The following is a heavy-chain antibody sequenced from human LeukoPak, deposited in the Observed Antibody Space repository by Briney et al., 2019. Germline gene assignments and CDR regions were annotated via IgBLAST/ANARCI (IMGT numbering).Heavy chain of an antibody. Sequence: GESLKISCKGSGYTFTTYWIAWVRQVPGKGLEWMGIIFPDDSHIRYSPSFQGQVTISADKSISTAYLQWSSLKASDTAMYYCVRPSGVVRGVIISVQAFDVWGQGTMVTVSS. V-gene: IGHV5-51*01. CDR2: IFPDDSHI. CDR1: GYTFTTYW. D-gene: IGHD3-10*01. CDR3: VRPSGVVRGVIISVQAFDV. J-gene: IGHJ3*01.